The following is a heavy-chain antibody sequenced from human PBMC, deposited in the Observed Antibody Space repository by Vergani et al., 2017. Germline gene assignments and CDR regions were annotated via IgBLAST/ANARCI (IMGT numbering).Heavy chain of an antibody. CDR2: ITPFNGNT. CDR1: GYTFTYRY. Sequence: QVQLVQSGAEVKKTGSSVKVSCKASGYTFTYRYLHWVRQAPGQALEWMGWITPFNGNTNYAQKFQDRVTITRDRSMSTAYMELSRLRSDDTAVYYCARVRAGNHYYYGMDVWGQGTTVTVSS. D-gene: IGHD6-19*01. CDR3: ARVRAGNHYYYGMDV. J-gene: IGHJ6*02. V-gene: IGHV1-45*02.